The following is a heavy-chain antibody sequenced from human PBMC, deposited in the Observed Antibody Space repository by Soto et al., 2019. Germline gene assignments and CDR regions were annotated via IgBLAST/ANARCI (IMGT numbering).Heavy chain of an antibody. Sequence: SETLSLTCTVSGGSISSYYWSWIRQPPGRGLEWIGYIYYSGSTNYNPSLKSRVTISVDTSKNQFSLKLSSVTAADTAVYYCARAGGRKDYYDSSGYPYFDYWGQGTLVTVSS. D-gene: IGHD3-22*01. CDR1: GGSISSYY. CDR3: ARAGGRKDYYDSSGYPYFDY. CDR2: IYYSGST. J-gene: IGHJ4*02. V-gene: IGHV4-59*01.